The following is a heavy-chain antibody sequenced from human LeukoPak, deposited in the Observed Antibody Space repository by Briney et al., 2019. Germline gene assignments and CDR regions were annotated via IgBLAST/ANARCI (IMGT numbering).Heavy chain of an antibody. CDR3: AKYGGGGWVIDH. CDR1: GGSISNNC. CDR2: IYYTCGG. D-gene: IGHD6-19*01. Sequence: ASESLSLTCTVSGGSISNNCWTWVWQPPGKGLEYIGYIYYTCGGRSNPSLDSRITISVDTSKNEFSLKLSSVTAADTAVYFCAKYGGGGWVIDHWGQGTLVTVSS. J-gene: IGHJ4*02. V-gene: IGHV4-59*08.